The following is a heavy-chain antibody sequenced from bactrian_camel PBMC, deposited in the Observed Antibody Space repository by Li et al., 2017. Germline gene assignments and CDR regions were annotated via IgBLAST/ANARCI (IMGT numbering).Heavy chain of an antibody. J-gene: IGHJ4*01. Sequence: HVQLVESGGGSVEAGGSLRLSCVASGPIESNYCKSWFRQAPGKEREGIASIDSNDYTVYANSVKGRFTISKDNAKTSLYLQMDNLKPEDTAMYTCAAGPPNGAGKCGIRYGKYNWWGQGTQVTVS. D-gene: IGHD8*01. CDR2: IDSNDYT. CDR3: AAGPPNGAGKCGIRYGKYNW. CDR1: GPIESNYC. V-gene: IGHV3S68*01.